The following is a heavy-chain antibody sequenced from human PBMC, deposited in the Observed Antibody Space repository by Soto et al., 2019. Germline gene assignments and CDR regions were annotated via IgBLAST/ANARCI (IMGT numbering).Heavy chain of an antibody. CDR2: IIPIFGTA. J-gene: IGHJ6*02. V-gene: IGHV1-69*06. CDR1: GGTFSSYA. D-gene: IGHD6-13*01. Sequence: QVQLVQSGAEVKKPGSSVKVSCKASGGTFSSYAISWVRQAPGQGLEWMGGIIPIFGTANYAQKFQGRVTITADKPTSTAYMELSSLRSEDTAVYYCARDEGIAAAGSVGGMDVWGQGTTVTVSS. CDR3: ARDEGIAAAGSVGGMDV.